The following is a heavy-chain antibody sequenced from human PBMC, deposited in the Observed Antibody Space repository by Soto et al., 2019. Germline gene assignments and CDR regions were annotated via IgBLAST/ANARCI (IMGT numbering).Heavy chain of an antibody. CDR3: VREVIAVLGSIRWFDP. D-gene: IGHD6-19*01. J-gene: IGHJ5*02. CDR1: GVTFRDYW. V-gene: IGHV3-74*01. CDR2: IGPDGTST. Sequence: PGGSLRLSCAVSGVTFRDYWMHWVRQVPGKGLLWASRIGPDGTSTKYADSVKGRFTISRSNPENTLYLQMNSLRAEDTGVYYCVREVIAVLGSIRWFDPWGQGTLVTVSS.